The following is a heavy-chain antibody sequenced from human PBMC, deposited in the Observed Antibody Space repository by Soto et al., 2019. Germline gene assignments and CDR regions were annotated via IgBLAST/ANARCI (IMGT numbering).Heavy chain of an antibody. V-gene: IGHV1-18*04. Sequence: QLVQSGDEVKKPGASVKVSCRASGYIFNSGGISWLRQVPGLGLDWMGWVSTYSEHTKSVQKFQDRVTLTADTSTSTVHMELWSLRSADTAVYYCARDLNWNNVLGFDSWGQGTLVTVSS. CDR2: VSTYSEHT. D-gene: IGHD1-20*01. CDR3: ARDLNWNNVLGFDS. J-gene: IGHJ4*02. CDR1: GYIFNSGG.